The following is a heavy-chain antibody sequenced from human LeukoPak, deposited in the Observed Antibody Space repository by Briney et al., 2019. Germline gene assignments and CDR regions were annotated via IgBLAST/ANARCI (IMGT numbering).Heavy chain of an antibody. D-gene: IGHD3-10*01. CDR3: ALMVRGVIMN. J-gene: IGHJ4*02. CDR2: IYYSGST. Sequence: SETLSLTCTVSGGSISSSSYYWGWIRQPPGKGLEWIGSIYYSGSTYYNPSLKSRVTISADTSKNQFSLKLSSVTAADAAVYYCALMVRGVIMNWGQGTLVTVSS. V-gene: IGHV4-39*01. CDR1: GGSISSSSYY.